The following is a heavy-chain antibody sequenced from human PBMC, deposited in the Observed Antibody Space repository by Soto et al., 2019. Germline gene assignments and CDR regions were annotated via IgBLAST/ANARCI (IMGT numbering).Heavy chain of an antibody. V-gene: IGHV4-39*01. D-gene: IGHD1-20*01. CDR1: GGSISGSYYY. CDR2: VFYTGFT. Sequence: SETLSLTCAVSGGSISGSYYYWGWLRQSPGRGPEWIGGVFYTGFTSYTPSLESRVSVSVDTSKNQFSLKVSAVTAADTAVYYCASSQKGYNWNYFDHWGQGALVTVSS. J-gene: IGHJ4*02. CDR3: ASSQKGYNWNYFDH.